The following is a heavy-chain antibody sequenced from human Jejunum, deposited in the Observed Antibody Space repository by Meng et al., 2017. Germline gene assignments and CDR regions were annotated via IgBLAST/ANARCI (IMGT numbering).Heavy chain of an antibody. J-gene: IGHJ4*02. Sequence: GESLKISCAASGFTFSFYWMTWVRQAPGKGLEWVANIKKDGSEKKYVDSVKGRFTISRDNAKNSLYLQMDSLRAEDTAVYYCVRGFREDSFYSWRDYWGRGTLSPSPQ. V-gene: IGHV3-7*01. D-gene: IGHD2-15*01. CDR3: VRGFREDSFYSWRDY. CDR2: IKKDGSEK. CDR1: GFTFSFYW.